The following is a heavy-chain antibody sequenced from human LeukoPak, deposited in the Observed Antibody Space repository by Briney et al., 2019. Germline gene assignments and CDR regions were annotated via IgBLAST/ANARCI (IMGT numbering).Heavy chain of an antibody. J-gene: IGHJ4*02. CDR3: ARLGDYGDYDSDY. CDR2: IIPIFGTA. Sequence: ASVKVSCKASGGTFSSYAISWGRQDPGQGLEWMGGIIPIFGTAHYAQKFQGRVTITTDESTSTAYMELSSLRSEDTAVYYCARLGDYGDYDSDYWGQGTLVTVSS. V-gene: IGHV1-69*05. CDR1: GGTFSSYA. D-gene: IGHD4-17*01.